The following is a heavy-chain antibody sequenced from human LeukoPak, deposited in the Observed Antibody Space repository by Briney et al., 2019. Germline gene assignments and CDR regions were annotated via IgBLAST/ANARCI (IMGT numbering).Heavy chain of an antibody. CDR3: AKDQGIFGVVSHFDY. J-gene: IGHJ4*02. Sequence: PGGSLRLSCAASGFTFSSYSMNWVRQAPGKGLEWVSYISSSSSTIYYADSVKGRFTISRDNSKNTLYLQMNSLRAEGTAVYYCAKDQGIFGVVSHFDYWGQGTQVTVSS. D-gene: IGHD3-3*01. CDR2: ISSSSSTI. V-gene: IGHV3-48*01. CDR1: GFTFSSYS.